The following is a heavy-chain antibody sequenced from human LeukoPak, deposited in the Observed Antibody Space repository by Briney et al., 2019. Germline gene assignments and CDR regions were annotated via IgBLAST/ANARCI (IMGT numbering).Heavy chain of an antibody. CDR1: GFTFSSYW. J-gene: IGHJ4*02. Sequence: PGGSLRLSCAASGFTFSSYWMSWVRQAPGEGLEWVANIKQGGSEKYYVDSVKGRFTISRDNAKNSLYLQMNSLRVEDTAVYYCARDLGKSGSYYDYWGQGTLVTVSS. V-gene: IGHV3-7*01. D-gene: IGHD1-26*01. CDR2: IKQGGSEK. CDR3: ARDLGKSGSYYDY.